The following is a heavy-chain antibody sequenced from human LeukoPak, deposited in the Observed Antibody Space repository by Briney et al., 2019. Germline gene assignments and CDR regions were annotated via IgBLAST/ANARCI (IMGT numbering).Heavy chain of an antibody. CDR1: DASISSGTYY. CDR2: FYISGST. V-gene: IGHV4-61*02. Sequence: SQTLSLTCTVSDASISSGTYYWSWIRQPAGKGLEWIGRFYISGSTNCNPSLESRVTISVDTSKNQIFLKVSSVTAADTALYYCAGSTMVRGDPGLFDYWGQGTLVTVSS. CDR3: AGSTMVRGDPGLFDY. J-gene: IGHJ4*02. D-gene: IGHD3-10*01.